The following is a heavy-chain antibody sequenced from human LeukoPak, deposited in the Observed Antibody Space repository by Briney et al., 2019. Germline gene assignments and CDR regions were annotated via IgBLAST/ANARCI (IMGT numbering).Heavy chain of an antibody. CDR1: GGSISSYY. D-gene: IGHD6-19*01. J-gene: IGHJ3*02. CDR2: IYYSGST. V-gene: IGHV4-59*12. Sequence: SETLSLTCTVSGGSISSYYWSWIRQPPGKGLEWIGSIYYSGSTYYNPSLKSRVTISVDTSKNQFSLKLSSVTAADTAVYYCARGIGSSGWSIAFDIWGQGTMVTVSS. CDR3: ARGIGSSGWSIAFDI.